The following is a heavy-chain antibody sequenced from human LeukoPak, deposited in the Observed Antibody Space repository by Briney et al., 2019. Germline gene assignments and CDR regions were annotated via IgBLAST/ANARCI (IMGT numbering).Heavy chain of an antibody. CDR2: IYYSGST. J-gene: IGHJ4*02. CDR1: GGSISNYY. D-gene: IGHD3-16*01. Sequence: SETLSLTCTVSGGSISNYYWNWIRQPPGKGLEWIGSIYYSGSTNYNPSLRGRVTISVDTSRNQFSLKLSSVTAADTAVYYCARSFQRGSLDYWGQGTRVTVSS. CDR3: ARSFQRGSLDY. V-gene: IGHV4-59*08.